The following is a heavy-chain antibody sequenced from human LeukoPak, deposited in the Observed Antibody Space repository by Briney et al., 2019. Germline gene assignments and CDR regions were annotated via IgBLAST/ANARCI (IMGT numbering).Heavy chain of an antibody. CDR3: ARQSQTSSSWYWDLRGGDCYFDY. V-gene: IGHV3-48*04. D-gene: IGHD6-13*01. CDR2: ISSSGSTI. Sequence: PGGSLRLSCAASGFTFSSYGIHWVRQAPGKGLEWVSYISSSGSTIYYADSVKGRFTISRDNAKNSLYLQMNSLRAEDTAVYYCARQSQTSSSWYWDLRGGDCYFDYWGQGTLVTVSS. CDR1: GFTFSSYG. J-gene: IGHJ4*02.